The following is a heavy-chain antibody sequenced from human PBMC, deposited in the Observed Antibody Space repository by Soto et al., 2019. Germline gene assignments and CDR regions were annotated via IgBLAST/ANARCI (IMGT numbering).Heavy chain of an antibody. CDR1: GFTFSSYD. J-gene: IGHJ5*02. CDR2: IGTAGDT. D-gene: IGHD6-6*01. Sequence: GGSLRLSCAASGFTFSSYDMHWVRQATGKGLEWVSAIGTAGDTYYPGSVKGRFTISRENAKNSLYLQMNSLRAGDTAVYYCARGGAYSSSSWWFDPWGQGTLVTVS. V-gene: IGHV3-13*01. CDR3: ARGGAYSSSSWWFDP.